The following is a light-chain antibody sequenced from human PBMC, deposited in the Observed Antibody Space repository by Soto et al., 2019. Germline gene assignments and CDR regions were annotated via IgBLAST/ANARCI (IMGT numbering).Light chain of an antibody. Sequence: QSVLTQPASVSGSPGQSITISCTGTSSDVGGYNYVSWYQQHPGKAPKLMIYDVSNRPSGVSYRFSGSKSGNTASLTISGLQAEDEADYYCSSYTTSSHVVFGGGTQLTVL. CDR1: SSDVGGYNY. CDR3: SSYTTSSHVV. J-gene: IGLJ2*01. CDR2: DVS. V-gene: IGLV2-14*03.